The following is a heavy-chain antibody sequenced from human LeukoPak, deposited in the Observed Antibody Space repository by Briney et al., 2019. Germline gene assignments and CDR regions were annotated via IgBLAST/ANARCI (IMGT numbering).Heavy chain of an antibody. V-gene: IGHV1-69*05. CDR2: IIPIFGTA. CDR3: ARYYGSGPPKGRIYYYYGMDV. D-gene: IGHD3-10*01. CDR1: GGTFSSYA. J-gene: IGHJ6*02. Sequence: ASVKVSCKASGGTFSSYAISWVRQAPGQGLEWMGGIIPIFGTANYAQKLQGRVTMTTDTSTSTAYMELRSLRSDDTAVYYCARYYGSGPPKGRIYYYYGMDVWGQGTTVTVSS.